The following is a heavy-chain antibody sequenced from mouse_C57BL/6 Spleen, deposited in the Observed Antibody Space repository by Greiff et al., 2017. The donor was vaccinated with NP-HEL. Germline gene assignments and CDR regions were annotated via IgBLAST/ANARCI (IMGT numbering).Heavy chain of an antibody. V-gene: IGHV1-81*01. Sequence: VKLMESGAELARPGASVKLSCKASGYTFTSYGISWVKQRTGQGLEWIGEIYPRSGNTYYNEKFKGKATLTADKSSSTAYMELRSLTSEDSAVYFCARDRNPTITTVVEEAMDYWGQGTSVTVSS. J-gene: IGHJ4*01. CDR2: IYPRSGNT. CDR3: ARDRNPTITTVVEEAMDY. CDR1: GYTFTSYG. D-gene: IGHD1-1*01.